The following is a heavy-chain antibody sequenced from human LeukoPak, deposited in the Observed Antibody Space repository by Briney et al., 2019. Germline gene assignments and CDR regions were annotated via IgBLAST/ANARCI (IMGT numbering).Heavy chain of an antibody. D-gene: IGHD4-17*01. CDR3: ARATVTTRFDP. Sequence: SQTLSLTCTVSGGSISSGDYYWSWLRQPPGKGLEWIGYIYYSGSTYYNPSLKSRVTISVDTSKNQFSLKLSSVTAADTAVYYCARATVTTRFDPWGQGTLVTVSS. CDR2: IYYSGST. CDR1: GGSISSGDYY. V-gene: IGHV4-30-4*08. J-gene: IGHJ5*02.